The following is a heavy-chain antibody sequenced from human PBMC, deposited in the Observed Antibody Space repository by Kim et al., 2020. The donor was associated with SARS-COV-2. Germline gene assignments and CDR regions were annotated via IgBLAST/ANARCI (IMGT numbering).Heavy chain of an antibody. V-gene: IGHV1-24*01. CDR3: ATDSDGGYDN. CDR1: GYTLTELS. CDR2: FNPEDGEI. J-gene: IGHJ4*02. Sequence: ASVKVSCKVSGYTLTELSMHWVRQTPGKGLEWMGGFNPEDGEIIYAQKFQGRVTVTEDTSTDTAYMELSSLRFEDTAVYYCATDSDGGYDNWGQGTLVTVSS. D-gene: IGHD3-16*01.